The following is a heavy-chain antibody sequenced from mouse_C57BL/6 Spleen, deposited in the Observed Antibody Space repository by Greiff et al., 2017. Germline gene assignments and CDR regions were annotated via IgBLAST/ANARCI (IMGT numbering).Heavy chain of an antibody. CDR1: GFTFSSYA. CDR2: ISSGGDYI. Sequence: EVKVEESGEGLVKPGGSLKLSCAASGFTFSSYAMSWVRQTPEKRLEWVAYISSGGDYIYYADTVKGRFTISRDNARNTLYLQMSSLTSEDTAMYYCTRDGLLSGGLAYWGQGTLVTVAA. J-gene: IGHJ3*01. D-gene: IGHD2-1*01. V-gene: IGHV5-9-1*02. CDR3: TRDGLLSGGLAY.